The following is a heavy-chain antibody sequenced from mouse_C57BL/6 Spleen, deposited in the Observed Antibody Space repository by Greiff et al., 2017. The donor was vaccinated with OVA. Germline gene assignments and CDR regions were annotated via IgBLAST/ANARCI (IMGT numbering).Heavy chain of an antibody. V-gene: IGHV1-62-2*01. J-gene: IGHJ4*01. CDR3: ARHEGITTVVATDYAMDY. CDR1: GYTFTEYT. Sequence: VKLMESGAELVKPGASVKLSCKASGYTFTEYTIHWVKQRSGQGLEWIGWFYPGSGSIKYNEKFKDKATLTADKSSSTVYMELSRLTSEDSAVYFCARHEGITTVVATDYAMDYWGQGTSVTVSS. CDR2: FYPGSGSI. D-gene: IGHD1-1*01.